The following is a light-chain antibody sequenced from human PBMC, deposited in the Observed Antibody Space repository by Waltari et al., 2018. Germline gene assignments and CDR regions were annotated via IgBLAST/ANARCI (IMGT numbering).Light chain of an antibody. V-gene: IGLV6-57*03. CDR3: QSYAGNVVV. Sequence: MLTQPHPVSEPPGKTATLSSTRSPARLATFFVQWYQQRPGSAPRSVIYDERLRPPGVPARFSGSIDTSSNSAYLTISGLQPEDEADYFCQSYAGNVVVFGGGTKLTVL. CDR1: PARLATFF. CDR2: DER. J-gene: IGLJ2*01.